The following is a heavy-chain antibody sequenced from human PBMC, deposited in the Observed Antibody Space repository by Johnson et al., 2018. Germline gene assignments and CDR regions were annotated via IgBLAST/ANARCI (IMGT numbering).Heavy chain of an antibody. CDR3: ARDTSGYSYEYIQY. V-gene: IGHV3-64*01. Sequence: VQLVQSGGGLVQPGGSLRLSCAASGFTFSTYAMHWVRQAPGKGLEYVSPISRNGDSTYYANAVKGRFTISRDNSKNTLYLQMASLRAEDMAVYYCARDTSGYSYEYIQYWGQGTLVTVSS. D-gene: IGHD3-22*01. J-gene: IGHJ1*01. CDR1: GFTFSTYA. CDR2: ISRNGDST.